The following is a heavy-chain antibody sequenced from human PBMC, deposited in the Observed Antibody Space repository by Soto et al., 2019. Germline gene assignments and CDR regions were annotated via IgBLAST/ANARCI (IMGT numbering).Heavy chain of an antibody. D-gene: IGHD2-15*01. V-gene: IGHV3-30*18. Sequence: GGSLRLSCAASGFTFSSYGMHWVRQAPGKGLEWVAVISYDGSNKYYADSVKGRFTISRDNSKNTLYLQMNSLRAEDTAVYYCAKWYCSGGSCYHAGAFDIWGQGTVVTVSS. CDR2: ISYDGSNK. CDR3: AKWYCSGGSCYHAGAFDI. CDR1: GFTFSSYG. J-gene: IGHJ3*02.